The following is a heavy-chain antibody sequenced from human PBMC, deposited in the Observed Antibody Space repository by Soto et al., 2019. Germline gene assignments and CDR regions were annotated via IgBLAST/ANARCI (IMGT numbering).Heavy chain of an antibody. Sequence: QVKLVESGGRVVQPGRSLRLSCATSGFTFRSYGMHWVSQAPGKGLEWVAVIKSDGTNADYIDSVKGRFFISRDNSKKTVYLQMNYLNPEDTAVYYCAKPRSSLEGPPFDLLGQGTLVTVYS. D-gene: IGHD3-3*01. CDR3: AKPRSSLEGPPFDL. CDR1: GFTFRSYG. J-gene: IGHJ5*02. V-gene: IGHV3-30*18. CDR2: IKSDGTNA.